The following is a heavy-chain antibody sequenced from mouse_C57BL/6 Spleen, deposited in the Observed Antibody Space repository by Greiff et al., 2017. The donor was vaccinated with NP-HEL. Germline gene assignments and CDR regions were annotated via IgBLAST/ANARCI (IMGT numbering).Heavy chain of an antibody. D-gene: IGHD1-1*01. J-gene: IGHJ1*03. CDR2: IHPNSGST. CDR1: GYTFTSYW. CDR3: ARHYYGSREDWYFDV. Sequence: QVQLQQPGAELVKPGASVKLSCKASGYTFTSYWMHWVKQRPGQGLEWIGMIHPNSGSTNYNEKFKSKATLTVEKSSSTAYMQLSSLTSEDSAVYYCARHYYGSREDWYFDVWGTGTTVTVSS. V-gene: IGHV1-64*01.